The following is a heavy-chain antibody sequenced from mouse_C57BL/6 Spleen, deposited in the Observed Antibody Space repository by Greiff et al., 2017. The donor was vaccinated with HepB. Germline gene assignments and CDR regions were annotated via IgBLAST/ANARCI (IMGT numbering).Heavy chain of an antibody. Sequence: LQQSGGGLVQPGGSLKLSCAASGFTFSDYYMYWVRQTPEKRLEWVAYISNGGGSTYYPDTVKGRFTISRDNAKNTLYLQMSRLKSEDTAMYYCASLEFAYWGQGTLVTVSA. J-gene: IGHJ3*01. CDR1: GFTFSDYY. V-gene: IGHV5-12*01. CDR2: ISNGGGST. CDR3: ASLEFAY. D-gene: IGHD2-10*02.